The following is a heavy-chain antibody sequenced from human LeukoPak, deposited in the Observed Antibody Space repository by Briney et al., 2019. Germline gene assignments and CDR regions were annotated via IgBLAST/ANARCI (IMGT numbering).Heavy chain of an antibody. CDR3: ARGWVSSSRRDINWFDP. J-gene: IGHJ5*02. CDR2: INHSGST. CDR1: GGSFSGYY. D-gene: IGHD6-13*01. V-gene: IGHV4-34*01. Sequence: SETLSLTCAVYGGSFSGYYWSWIRQPPGKGLEWIGEINHSGSTNYNPSLKSRVTISVDTSKNQFSLKLSSVTAADTAVCYCARGWVSSSRRDINWFDPWGQGTLVTVSS.